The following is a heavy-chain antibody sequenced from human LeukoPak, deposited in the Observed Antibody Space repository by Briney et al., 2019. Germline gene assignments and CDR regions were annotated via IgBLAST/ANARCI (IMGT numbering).Heavy chain of an antibody. Sequence: PGRSLRLSCAASGFTFSSYWMSWVRQAPGKGLEWVANIKRDGSEKYYVDSVKGRFTISRDNAKNSLYLQMNSLRAEDTAVYYCASVPRFGKYNWFDPWGQGTLVTVSS. D-gene: IGHD3-10*01. CDR3: ASVPRFGKYNWFDP. J-gene: IGHJ5*02. CDR2: IKRDGSEK. CDR1: GFTFSSYW. V-gene: IGHV3-7*01.